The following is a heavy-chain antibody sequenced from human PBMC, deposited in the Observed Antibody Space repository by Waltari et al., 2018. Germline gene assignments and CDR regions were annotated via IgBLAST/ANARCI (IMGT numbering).Heavy chain of an antibody. J-gene: IGHJ5*02. CDR3: ARHGAGYNWNTKLPGWFDP. CDR1: GGSISSSSYY. V-gene: IGHV4-39*07. D-gene: IGHD1-20*01. CDR2: IYYSGST. Sequence: QLQLQESGPGLVKPSETLSLTCTVPGGSISSSSYYWGWIRQPPGKGLEWIGSIYYSGSTYYNPSLKSRVTISVDTSKNQFSLKLSSVTAADTAVYYCARHGAGYNWNTKLPGWFDPWGQGTLVTVSS.